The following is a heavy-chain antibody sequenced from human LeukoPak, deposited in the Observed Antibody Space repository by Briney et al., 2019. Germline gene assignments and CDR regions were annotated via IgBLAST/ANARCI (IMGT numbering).Heavy chain of an antibody. V-gene: IGHV3-53*01. Sequence: PGGSLRLSCAASGFTVSSSYISWVRQAPGKGLEWVSAIYSGGTTYYADSVKGRFTISRDNSKNMLYLQMNSLRAEDTAIYHCARQMGESTNFDNWGQGTLVTVSS. CDR1: GFTVSSSY. J-gene: IGHJ4*02. D-gene: IGHD2-2*01. CDR2: IYSGGTT. CDR3: ARQMGESTNFDN.